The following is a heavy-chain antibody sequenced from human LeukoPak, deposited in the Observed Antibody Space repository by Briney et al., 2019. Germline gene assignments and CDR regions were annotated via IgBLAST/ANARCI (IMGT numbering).Heavy chain of an antibody. V-gene: IGHV1-18*01. Sequence: ASVKVSCKASGYTFTSYGISWVRQAPGQGLEWMGWISAYSGNTNYAQKPQGRVTMTTDTSTGTAYMELRSLRSDDTAVYYCASCEYSSSSRNYYYGMDVWGQGTTVTVSS. J-gene: IGHJ6*02. CDR1: GYTFTSYG. D-gene: IGHD6-6*01. CDR3: ASCEYSSSSRNYYYGMDV. CDR2: ISAYSGNT.